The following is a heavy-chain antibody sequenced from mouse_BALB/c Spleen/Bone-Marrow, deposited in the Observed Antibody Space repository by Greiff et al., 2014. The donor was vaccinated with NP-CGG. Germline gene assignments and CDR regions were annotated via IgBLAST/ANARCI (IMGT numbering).Heavy chain of an antibody. CDR3: VRGGGYKGFEY. D-gene: IGHD3-1*01. J-gene: IGHJ2*01. CDR2: TWSGGGT. V-gene: IGHV2-9-2*01. Sequence: VNLAESGPGLVAPSQSLSITCTVSGFSLSSHDISWIRQPPGKGLEWLGVTWSGGGTNYNSAFMSRLSISQDNSKSQVFLKMNSLQTDDTAIYYCVRGGGYKGFEYWGQGTTLTVSS. CDR1: GFSLSSHD.